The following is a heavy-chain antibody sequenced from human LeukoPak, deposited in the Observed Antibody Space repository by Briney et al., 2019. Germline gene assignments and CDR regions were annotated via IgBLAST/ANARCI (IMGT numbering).Heavy chain of an antibody. Sequence: GSLRLSCAASGFNFEIYWINWVRQAPGKGLEWVANMRQDGSDKYYVDSVKGRFTISRDNAKNSVHLQMNGLRAEDTAVYYCARDLDSSGLSGAFDIWGQGTMVTVS. D-gene: IGHD3-22*01. CDR1: GFNFEIYW. CDR2: MRQDGSDK. CDR3: ARDLDSSGLSGAFDI. J-gene: IGHJ3*02. V-gene: IGHV3-7*01.